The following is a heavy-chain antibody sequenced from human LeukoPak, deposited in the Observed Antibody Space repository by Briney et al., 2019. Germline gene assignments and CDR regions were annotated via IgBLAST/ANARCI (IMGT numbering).Heavy chain of an antibody. Sequence: SETLSLTCTVSGGSISSGDYCWSWIRQPPGKGLEWIAYMYDSGSTYYNPSLKSRVTMSADTSRNQLSLKLSSVTAADTAVYYCARPYYYDSRIDPWGQGILVTVSS. CDR3: ARPYYYDSRIDP. V-gene: IGHV4-30-4*01. J-gene: IGHJ5*02. CDR2: MYDSGST. CDR1: GGSISSGDYC. D-gene: IGHD3-22*01.